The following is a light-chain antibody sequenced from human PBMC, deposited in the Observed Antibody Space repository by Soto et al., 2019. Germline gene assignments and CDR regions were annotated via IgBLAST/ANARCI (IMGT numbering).Light chain of an antibody. CDR3: SSYAGSYTWI. J-gene: IGLJ1*01. CDR1: SRDVAVYSY. CDR2: DVT. Sequence: LTQPRSVCGSRGQSVTVSCTVTSRDVAVYSYVSWFQQHPGKAPQLLIYDVTTRPSGVPDRFSGSKYGNTAALTISGLQAEDEAEYFCSSYAGSYTWIFGSGTKVTVL. V-gene: IGLV2-11*01.